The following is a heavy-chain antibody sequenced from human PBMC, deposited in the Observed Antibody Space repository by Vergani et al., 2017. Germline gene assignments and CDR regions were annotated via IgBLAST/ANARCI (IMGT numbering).Heavy chain of an antibody. Sequence: QVQLQQWGAGLLKPSETLSLTCAVYGGSFSGYYWSWIRQPPGKGLEWIGEINHSGSTNYNPSLKSRVTRSVDTSKNQFSLKLSSVTAADTAVYYCARARGYSGSYTTLWFDPWGQGTLVTVSS. CDR2: INHSGST. D-gene: IGHD1-26*01. CDR1: GGSFSGYY. V-gene: IGHV4-34*01. CDR3: ARARGYSGSYTTLWFDP. J-gene: IGHJ5*02.